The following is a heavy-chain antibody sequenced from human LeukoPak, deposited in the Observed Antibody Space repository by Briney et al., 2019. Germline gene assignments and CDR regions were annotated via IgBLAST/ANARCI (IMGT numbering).Heavy chain of an antibody. J-gene: IGHJ4*02. V-gene: IGHV4-39*01. CDR1: GGSISSSSYY. Sequence: PSEALSLACTASGGSISSSSYYWAWVRQPPGKGLEWVGSIFYSGSTYYNPSLKGRVTISVDTSRNQFSLNLGSVTAADTAVYYCARHRHAPDFENWGQGTLVTVSS. CDR2: IFYSGST. CDR3: ARHRHAPDFEN.